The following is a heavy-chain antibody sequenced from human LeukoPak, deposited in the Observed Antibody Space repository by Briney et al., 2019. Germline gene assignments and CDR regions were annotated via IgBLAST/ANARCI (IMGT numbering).Heavy chain of an antibody. CDR3: ARSVDTAMDIWYYYYGMDV. Sequence: GGSLRLSCAASGFTFSNYGMHWIRQAQGKGLDWVSIIWSGGSDKNYADSVKGRFTISRDNSKNTLYLQMNSLRAEDTAVYYCARSVDTAMDIWYYYYGMDVWGQGTTVTVSS. V-gene: IGHV3-33*01. CDR2: IWSGGSDK. J-gene: IGHJ6*02. D-gene: IGHD5-18*01. CDR1: GFTFSNYG.